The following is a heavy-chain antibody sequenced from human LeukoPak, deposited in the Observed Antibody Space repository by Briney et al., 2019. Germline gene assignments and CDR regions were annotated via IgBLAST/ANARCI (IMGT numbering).Heavy chain of an antibody. V-gene: IGHV3-23*01. J-gene: IGHJ6*02. CDR2: ISGSGGST. D-gene: IGHD2-2*01. CDR3: AKAPYCSSTSCYGYYYGMDV. Sequence: GGSLRLSCAASGFTVSSNYMSWVRQAPGKGLEWVSAISGSGGSTYYADSVKGRFTISRDNSKNTLYLQMNSLRAEDTAVYYCAKAPYCSSTSCYGYYYGMDVWGQGTTVTVSS. CDR1: GFTVSSNY.